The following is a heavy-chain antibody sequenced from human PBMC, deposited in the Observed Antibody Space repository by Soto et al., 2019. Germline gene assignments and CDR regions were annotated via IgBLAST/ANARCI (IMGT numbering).Heavy chain of an antibody. Sequence: GSLRLSGSASVFTFQNYVIHWVRQAPGKGLEYVSAIGAKGDATYADSVKGRFSISRDNSKNSLFLQMTNVTFEDTATYFCVKVDWYSVDCWGQGALVTVS. J-gene: IGHJ4*02. V-gene: IGHV3-64D*06. D-gene: IGHD2-21*02. CDR3: VKVDWYSVDC. CDR1: VFTFQNYV. CDR2: IGAKGDAT.